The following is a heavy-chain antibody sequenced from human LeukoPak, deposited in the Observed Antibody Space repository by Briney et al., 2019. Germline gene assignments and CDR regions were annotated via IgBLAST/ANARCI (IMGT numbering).Heavy chain of an antibody. V-gene: IGHV3-33*06. Sequence: GGSLRLSCAASGFTFSSYGMHWVRQAPGKGLEWVAVIWYDGSNKYYADSVKGRFTISRDNSKNTLYLQMNSLRAEDTAVYYCAKDQDPYYDFWSGYYPWVYWGQGTLVTVSS. CDR2: IWYDGSNK. J-gene: IGHJ4*02. CDR1: GFTFSSYG. D-gene: IGHD3-3*01. CDR3: AKDQDPYYDFWSGYYPWVY.